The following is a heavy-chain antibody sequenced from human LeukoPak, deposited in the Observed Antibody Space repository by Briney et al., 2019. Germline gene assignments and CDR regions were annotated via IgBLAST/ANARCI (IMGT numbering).Heavy chain of an antibody. CDR1: GGSISGYY. D-gene: IGHD2-2*01. V-gene: IGHV4-59*01. Sequence: PSETLSLTCTVSGGSISGYYWSCIRQPPGKGLEWVGYVSYSGSTNYNPSLKSRVTISVDTSREQFSLKLSSVTAADTAVYYCARARSKWYHDYWGQRTLVTVSS. J-gene: IGHJ4*02. CDR2: VSYSGST. CDR3: ARARSKWYHDY.